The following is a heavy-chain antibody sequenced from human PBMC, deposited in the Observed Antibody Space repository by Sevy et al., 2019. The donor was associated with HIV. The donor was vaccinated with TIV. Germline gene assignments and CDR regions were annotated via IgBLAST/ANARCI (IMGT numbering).Heavy chain of an antibody. Sequence: GGSLRLSCAASGFSFSSYEMSWVRQAPGKGLEWVSGIYPSGDSTFYADSVKGRFTISRDNSKSTLYLQMNSLGADDTAVFYCANLGGGSIGTRDNWGRGTLVTVSS. J-gene: IGHJ4*02. V-gene: IGHV3-23*01. CDR2: IYPSGDST. D-gene: IGHD3-16*01. CDR1: GFSFSSYE. CDR3: ANLGGGSIGTRDN.